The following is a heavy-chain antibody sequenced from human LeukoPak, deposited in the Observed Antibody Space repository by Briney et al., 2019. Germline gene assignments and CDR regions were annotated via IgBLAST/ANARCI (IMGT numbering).Heavy chain of an antibody. J-gene: IGHJ4*02. CDR2: IYYSGST. CDR1: GGSISSGDYY. CDR3: ARVEGGSGGYYFDY. V-gene: IGHV4-30-4*01. D-gene: IGHD6-19*01. Sequence: SQTLSLTCTVSGGSISSGDYYWSWIRQPPGKGLEWIGYIYYSGSTYYNPSLKSRVTISVDTSKNQFSLKLSSVTAADTAVYYCARVEGGSGGYYFDYWGQGTLVTVSS.